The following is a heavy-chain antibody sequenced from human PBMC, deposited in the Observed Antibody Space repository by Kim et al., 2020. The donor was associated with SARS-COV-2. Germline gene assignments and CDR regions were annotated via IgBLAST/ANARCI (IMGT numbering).Heavy chain of an antibody. Sequence: SETLSLTCTVSGGSISSSSYYWGWIRQPPGKGLEWIGSIYYSGSTYYNPSLKSRVTISVDTSKNQFSLKLSSVTAAATAVYYCASLLWFGERLLYYYYGMDVWGQGTTVTVSS. CDR2: IYYSGST. CDR1: GGSISSSSYY. J-gene: IGHJ6*02. V-gene: IGHV4-39*01. D-gene: IGHD3-10*01. CDR3: ASLLWFGERLLYYYYGMDV.